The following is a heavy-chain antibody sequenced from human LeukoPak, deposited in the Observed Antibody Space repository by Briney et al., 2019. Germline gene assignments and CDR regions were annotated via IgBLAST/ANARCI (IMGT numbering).Heavy chain of an antibody. V-gene: IGHV4-38-2*02. CDR3: ARHYSSSWFDP. CDR2: IYHSGST. Sequence: PSETLSLTCTVSGYSISSGYYWGWIRQPPGKGLEWIGSIYHSGSTYYNPSLKSRVTISVDTSKNQFSLKLSSVTAADTAVYYCARHYSSSWFDPWGQGTLVTVSS. CDR1: GYSISSGYY. J-gene: IGHJ5*02. D-gene: IGHD6-13*01.